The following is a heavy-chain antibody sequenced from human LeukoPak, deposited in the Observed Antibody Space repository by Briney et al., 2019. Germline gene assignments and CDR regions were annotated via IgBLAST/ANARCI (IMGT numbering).Heavy chain of an antibody. CDR1: GFPFSSYS. Sequence: PGGSLRLSCAASGFPFSSYSMNWVRQAPGEGLEWVSYISSSRTTSYADSVKGRFTISRDNAKNSLYLQMNSLRVEDTAVYYCARDCESGYSYGLCWGQGTLVTVSS. CDR3: ARDCESGYSYGLC. D-gene: IGHD5-18*01. V-gene: IGHV3-48*01. J-gene: IGHJ4*02. CDR2: ISSSRTT.